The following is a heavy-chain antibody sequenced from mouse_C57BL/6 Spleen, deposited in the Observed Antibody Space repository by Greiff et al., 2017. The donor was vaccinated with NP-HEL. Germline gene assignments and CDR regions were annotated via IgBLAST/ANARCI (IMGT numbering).Heavy chain of an antibody. CDR1: GYAFSSYW. CDR2: IYPGDGDT. J-gene: IGHJ2*01. V-gene: IGHV1-80*01. D-gene: IGHD1-1*01. CDR3: ARYRYYGSSFVDY. Sequence: QVQLKQSGAELVKPGASVKISCKASGYAFSSYWMNWVKQRPGKGLEWIGQIYPGDGDTNYNGKFKGKATLTADKSSSTAYMQLSSLTSEDSAVYFCARYRYYGSSFVDYWGQGTTLTVSS.